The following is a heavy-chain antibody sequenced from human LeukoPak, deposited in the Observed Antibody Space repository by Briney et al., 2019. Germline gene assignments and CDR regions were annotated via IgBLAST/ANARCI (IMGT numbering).Heavy chain of an antibody. D-gene: IGHD6-13*01. CDR1: GGTFSSYA. Sequence: ASVKVSCKASGGTFSSYAISWVRQAPGQGLEWMGGIIPIFGTANYAQKFQGRVTITADESTSTTYLELRRLRSEDTAVYYCARSSIAAADTGDYYYYYGMDVWGQGTTVTVSS. V-gene: IGHV1-69*13. CDR2: IIPIFGTA. CDR3: ARSSIAAADTGDYYYYYGMDV. J-gene: IGHJ6*02.